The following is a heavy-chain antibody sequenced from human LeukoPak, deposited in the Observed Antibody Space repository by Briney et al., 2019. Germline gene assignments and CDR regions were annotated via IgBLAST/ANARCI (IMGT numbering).Heavy chain of an antibody. V-gene: IGHV3-23*01. Sequence: GGSLRLSCAASGFTFSSYAMSWVRQTPGKGLEWVSAISGSGGSTYYADSVKGRFTISRDNSKNTLYLQMNSLRAEDTAVYYCANSVAGGPFDYWGQGTLVTVSS. CDR1: GFTFSSYA. CDR3: ANSVAGGPFDY. J-gene: IGHJ4*02. D-gene: IGHD6-19*01. CDR2: ISGSGGST.